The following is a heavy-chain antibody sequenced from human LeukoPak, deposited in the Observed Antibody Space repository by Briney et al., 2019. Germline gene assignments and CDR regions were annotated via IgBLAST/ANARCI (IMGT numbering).Heavy chain of an antibody. CDR1: GFTFSSYA. D-gene: IGHD3-22*01. Sequence: GASLRLSCAASGFTFSSYAMSWVRQAPGKGLEWVSAISVSGGSTWSADSVKGWLTISRDNSKNTLYLQMNSLRAEDTALYYCAKGSSGYYYGYFDYWGQGTLVTVSS. V-gene: IGHV3-23*01. J-gene: IGHJ4*02. CDR2: ISVSGGST. CDR3: AKGSSGYYYGYFDY.